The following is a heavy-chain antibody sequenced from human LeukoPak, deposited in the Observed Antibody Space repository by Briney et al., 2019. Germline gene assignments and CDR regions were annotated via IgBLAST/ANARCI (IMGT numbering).Heavy chain of an antibody. J-gene: IGHJ6*03. CDR1: GYTLTELS. D-gene: IGHD6-19*01. Sequence: GASVKVSCKVSGYTLTELSMHWVRQAPGKGLEWMGGFDPEDSETIYAQKFQGRVTMTEDTSTDTAYMELSSLRSEDTAVYYCATRSGGRWLIYYYMDVWGKGTTVTVSS. CDR3: ATRSGGRWLIYYYMDV. V-gene: IGHV1-24*01. CDR2: FDPEDSET.